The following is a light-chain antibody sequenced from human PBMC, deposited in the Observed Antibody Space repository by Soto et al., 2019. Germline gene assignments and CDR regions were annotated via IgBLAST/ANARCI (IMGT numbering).Light chain of an antibody. V-gene: IGLV2-14*01. CDR3: TSYTTTSTYV. CDR1: SSDVGGYDY. Sequence: QSALTQPASVSGSPGQSITIPCTGTSSDVGGYDYVSWYQQYPGKAPKFMIYEVTNRPSGVSHRFSGSKSGNTASLTISGLQAEDEADYYCTSYTTTSTYVFGTGTKVT. J-gene: IGLJ1*01. CDR2: EVT.